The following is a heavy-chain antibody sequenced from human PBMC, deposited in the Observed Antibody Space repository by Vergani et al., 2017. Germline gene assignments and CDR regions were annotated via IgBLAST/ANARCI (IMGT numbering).Heavy chain of an antibody. CDR3: ARGASGDYVSSFDY. Sequence: QVQLVESGGGVVQPVRSLRLSCAASGFTFSSYAMHWVRQAPGKWLEWVAVISYDGSNKYYADSVKGRFTISRDNSKNTLYLQMNSLRAEDTAVYYCARGASGDYVSSFDYWGQGTLVTVSS. V-gene: IGHV3-30-3*01. CDR1: GFTFSSYA. CDR2: ISYDGSNK. J-gene: IGHJ4*02. D-gene: IGHD4-17*01.